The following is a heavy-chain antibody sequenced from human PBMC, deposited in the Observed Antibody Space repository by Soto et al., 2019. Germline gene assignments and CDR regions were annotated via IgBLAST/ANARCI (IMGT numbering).Heavy chain of an antibody. D-gene: IGHD2-2*01. J-gene: IGHJ4*02. CDR2: IYYSGST. CDR3: ARGGYQLYFVY. V-gene: IGHV4-59*01. CDR1: GGSISSYY. Sequence: QVQLQESGPGLVKPSETLSLTCTVSGGSISSYYWSWIRQPPGKGLEWIGYIYYSGSTNYNPSLKSRVTISVDTSKNQFSLKLSSVTAADTAVYYCARGGYQLYFVYWGQGTLVTVSS.